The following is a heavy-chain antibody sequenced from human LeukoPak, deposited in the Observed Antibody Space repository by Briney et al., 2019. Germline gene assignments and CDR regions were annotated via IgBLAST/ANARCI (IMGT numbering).Heavy chain of an antibody. CDR3: ARTYCSGGSCYSGDAFDI. CDR1: GFTFSTYW. CDR2: LDRDGTTT. Sequence: GGSLRLPCVASGFTFSTYWMHWVRQAPGKGLEWVSRLDRDGTTTSYADSVYGRFTISRDNAKSTLYLQMRSLRAEDTAVYYCARTYCSGGSCYSGDAFDIWGQGTMVTVSS. J-gene: IGHJ3*02. V-gene: IGHV3-74*01. D-gene: IGHD2-15*01.